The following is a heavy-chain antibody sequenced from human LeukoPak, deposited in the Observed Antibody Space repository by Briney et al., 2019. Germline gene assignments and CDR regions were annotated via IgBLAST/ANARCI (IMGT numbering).Heavy chain of an antibody. CDR3: ARLGILTGYQYYYYYYMDV. D-gene: IGHD3-9*01. J-gene: IGHJ6*03. CDR2: IYPGDSDT. CDR1: GFTFSSYG. Sequence: GGSLRLSCAASGFTFSSYGMSWVRQMPGKGLEWMGIIYPGDSDTRYSPSFQGQVTISADKSISTAYLQWSSLKASDTAMYYCARLGILTGYQYYYYYYMDVWGKGTTVTISS. V-gene: IGHV5-51*01.